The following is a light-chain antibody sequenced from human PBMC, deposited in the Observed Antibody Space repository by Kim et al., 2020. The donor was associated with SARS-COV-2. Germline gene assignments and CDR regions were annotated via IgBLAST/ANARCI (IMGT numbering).Light chain of an antibody. J-gene: IGKJ2*01. Sequence: DIQLNQSPSFLSASVGDRVTITCRASQGISSYLAWYQQKPGKAPKLLIYAASTLQSGVPSRFSGSGSGTEFTLTISSLQPEDFATYYCQQLNSYPHTFGQGTKLEI. CDR1: QGISSY. V-gene: IGKV1-9*01. CDR3: QQLNSYPHT. CDR2: AAS.